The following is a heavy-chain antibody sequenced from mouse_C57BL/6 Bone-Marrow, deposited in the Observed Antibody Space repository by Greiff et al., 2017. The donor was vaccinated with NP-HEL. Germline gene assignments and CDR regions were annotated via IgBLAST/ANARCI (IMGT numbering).Heavy chain of an antibody. CDR3: ARGPLIYYYGSSSYAMDY. CDR1: GYAFSSSW. CDR2: IYPGDGDT. D-gene: IGHD1-1*01. V-gene: IGHV1-82*01. Sequence: VKLQESGPELVKPGASVKISCKASGYAFSSSWMNWVKQRPGKGLEWIGRIYPGDGDTNYNGKFKGKATLTADKSSSTAYMQLSSLTSEDSAVYFCARGPLIYYYGSSSYAMDYWGQGTSVTVSS. J-gene: IGHJ4*01.